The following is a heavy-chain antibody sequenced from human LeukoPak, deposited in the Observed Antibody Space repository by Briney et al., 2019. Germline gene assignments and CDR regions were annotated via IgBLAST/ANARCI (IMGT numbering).Heavy chain of an antibody. V-gene: IGHV3-15*01. Sequence: GGSLRLSCAASGSTFSDAWMSWVRNAWMSWVRQAPGRGLGWVGRIKSKGDGGTTDYAAPVKGRFTISRDDSKNTLYLQMNSLNTEDTAVYYCTTVGYGSFDYWGQGTLVTVSS. CDR3: TTVGYGSFDY. D-gene: IGHD3-10*01. CDR2: IKSKGDGGTT. J-gene: IGHJ4*02. CDR1: GSTFSDAWMSWVRNAW.